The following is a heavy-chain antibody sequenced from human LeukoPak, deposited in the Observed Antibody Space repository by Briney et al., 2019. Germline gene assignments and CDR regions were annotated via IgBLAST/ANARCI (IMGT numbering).Heavy chain of an antibody. CDR3: ARGFAYYYGSGSYYKSNWFDP. V-gene: IGHV4-4*07. Sequence: PSETLSLTCTVSGGSISSYYWSWIRQPAGKGLEWIGRIHTSGSTNYNPSLKSRVTISVDTSKNQFSLKLSSVTAADTAVYYCARGFAYYYGSGSYYKSNWFDPWGQGTLVTVSS. D-gene: IGHD3-10*01. CDR2: IHTSGST. CDR1: GGSISSYY. J-gene: IGHJ5*02.